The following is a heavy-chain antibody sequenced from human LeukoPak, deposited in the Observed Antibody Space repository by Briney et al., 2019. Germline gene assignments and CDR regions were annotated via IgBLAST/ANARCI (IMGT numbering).Heavy chain of an antibody. CDR1: GGTFSSYA. CDR3: ARVGAAAGIDY. D-gene: IGHD6-13*01. J-gene: IGHJ4*02. V-gene: IGHV1-69*13. Sequence: GASVKVSCKASGGTFSSYAISWVRQAPGQGLEWMGGIIPIFGTANYAQKFQGRVTITADESMSTAYMELSSLRSEDTAVYYCARVGAAAGIDYWGQGTLVTVSS. CDR2: IIPIFGTA.